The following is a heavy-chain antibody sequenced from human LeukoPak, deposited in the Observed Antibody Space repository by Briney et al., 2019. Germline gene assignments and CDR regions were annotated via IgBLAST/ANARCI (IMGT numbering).Heavy chain of an antibody. Sequence: SETLSLTCTVSGYSISSGYYWGWIRQPPGKGLEWIGSIYHSGSTYYNPSLKSRVTISVDTSKNQFSLKLSSVTAADTAVYYCARRVATWDYFDYWGQGTLVTVSS. CDR2: IYHSGST. J-gene: IGHJ4*02. D-gene: IGHD5-12*01. CDR1: GYSISSGYY. V-gene: IGHV4-38-2*02. CDR3: ARRVATWDYFDY.